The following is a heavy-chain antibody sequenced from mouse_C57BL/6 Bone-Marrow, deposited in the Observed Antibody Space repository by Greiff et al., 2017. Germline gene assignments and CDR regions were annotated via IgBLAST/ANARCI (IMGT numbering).Heavy chain of an antibody. V-gene: IGHV5-17*01. Sequence: DVKLVESGGGLVKPGGSLKLSCAASGFTFSDYGMHWVRQAPEKGLEWVAYISSGSSTIYYADTVKGRFTISRDNAKNTLFLQMTSLRSEDTAMYYCANYYGSSYEAMDYWGQGTSVTVSS. CDR3: ANYYGSSYEAMDY. CDR2: ISSGSSTI. D-gene: IGHD1-1*01. J-gene: IGHJ4*01. CDR1: GFTFSDYG.